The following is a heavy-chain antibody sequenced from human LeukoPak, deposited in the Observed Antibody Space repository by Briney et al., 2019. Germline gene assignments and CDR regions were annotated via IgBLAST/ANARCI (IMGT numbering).Heavy chain of an antibody. CDR3: ARGGGNGGGWVGHYYYMDV. J-gene: IGHJ6*03. Sequence: TSETLSLTCTVSGYSISSGYYWAWIRQPPGKGLEWIGSMYHSGSTYNNPSLKSRVTISVDTSKNQFSLKLTSVTAADTAVYYCARGGGNGGGWVGHYYYMDVWGKGTTVTVSS. V-gene: IGHV4-38-2*02. CDR1: GYSISSGYY. D-gene: IGHD4-23*01. CDR2: MYHSGST.